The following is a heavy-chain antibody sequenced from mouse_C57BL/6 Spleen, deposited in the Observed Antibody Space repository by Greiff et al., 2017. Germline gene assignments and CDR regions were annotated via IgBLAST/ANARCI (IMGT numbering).Heavy chain of an antibody. CDR2: IRNKANGYTT. V-gene: IGHV7-3*01. CDR3: TRYYYGRSYYWYFDV. D-gene: IGHD1-1*01. J-gene: IGHJ1*03. CDR1: GFTFTDYY. Sequence: EVQRVESGGGLVQPGGSLSLSCAASGFTFTDYYMSWVRQPPGKALEWLGFIRNKANGYTTEYSASVKGRFTISRDNSQSILYLQMNALRAEDSATYYGTRYYYGRSYYWYFDVWGTGTTVTVSS.